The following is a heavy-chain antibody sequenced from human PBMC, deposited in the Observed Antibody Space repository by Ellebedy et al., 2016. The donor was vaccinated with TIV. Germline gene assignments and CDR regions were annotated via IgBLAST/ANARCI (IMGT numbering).Heavy chain of an antibody. J-gene: IGHJ4*02. CDR2: IKQDGSEK. D-gene: IGHD3-10*01. Sequence: GESLKISXAAAGFTFSSYWMSWVRQAPGKGLGWVANIKQDGSEKYYVDSVKGRFTISRDNAKNSLYLQMNSLRAEDTAVYYCARGSLLWFGELCRFDYWGQGTLVTVSS. CDR3: ARGSLLWFGELCRFDY. V-gene: IGHV3-7*04. CDR1: GFTFSSYW.